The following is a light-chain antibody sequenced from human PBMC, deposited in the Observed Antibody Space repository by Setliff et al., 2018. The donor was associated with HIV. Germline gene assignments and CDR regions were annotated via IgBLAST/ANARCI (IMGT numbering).Light chain of an antibody. CDR2: EVT. CDR3: SSYTTSTDDYV. V-gene: IGLV2-14*01. J-gene: IGLJ1*01. Sequence: SVLAQPVSVSGSPGQSITISCTGISSDLGGYNYVSWYQQHSGKAPKLMIYEVTNRPSGVSNRFSGSKSRNTASLTISGLQAEDEADYYCSSYTTSTDDYVFGTGTKVTVL. CDR1: SSDLGGYNY.